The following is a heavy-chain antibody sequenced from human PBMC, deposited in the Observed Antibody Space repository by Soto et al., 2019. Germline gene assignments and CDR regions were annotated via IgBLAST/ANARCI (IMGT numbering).Heavy chain of an antibody. CDR2: IYHSGST. J-gene: IGHJ4*02. CDR3: ARGQRAYCGGDCYPWTLDY. Sequence: SETLSLTCAVSGGSISSSNWWSWVRQPPGKGLEWIGEIYHSGSTNYNPSLKSRVTISVDKSKNQFSLKLSSVTAADAAVYYCARGQRAYCGGDCYPWTLDYWGQGTLVTVSS. V-gene: IGHV4-4*02. D-gene: IGHD2-21*02. CDR1: GGSISSSNW.